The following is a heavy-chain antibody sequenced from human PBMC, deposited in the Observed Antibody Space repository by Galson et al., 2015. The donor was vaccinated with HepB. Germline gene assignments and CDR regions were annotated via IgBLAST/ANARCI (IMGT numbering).Heavy chain of an antibody. Sequence: SETLSLTCAVYGGSFSGYYWSWIRQPPGKGLEWIGEINHSGSTNYNPSLKSRVTISVDTSKNQFSLKLSSVTAADTAVYYCARGSPRRRDYVGYYYYGMDVWGQGTTVTVSS. CDR3: ARGSPRRRDYVGYYYYGMDV. CDR2: INHSGST. J-gene: IGHJ6*02. V-gene: IGHV4-34*01. CDR1: GGSFSGYY. D-gene: IGHD4-17*01.